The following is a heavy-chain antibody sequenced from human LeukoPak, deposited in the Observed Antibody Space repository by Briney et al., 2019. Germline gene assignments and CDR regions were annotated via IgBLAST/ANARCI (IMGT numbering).Heavy chain of an antibody. CDR3: VRHTWFGTRHWFDP. V-gene: IGHV4-59*08. Sequence: TSETLSLTCTFSVDSITTYYWSWSRQPPGKGLEWIGYVYYSGSTNYNPSLKSRVTMSIDTPKNQFPLELTSITAADTAVYYCVRHTWFGTRHWFDPWGQGTLVTVSS. CDR2: VYYSGST. J-gene: IGHJ5*02. CDR1: VDSITTYY. D-gene: IGHD3-10*01.